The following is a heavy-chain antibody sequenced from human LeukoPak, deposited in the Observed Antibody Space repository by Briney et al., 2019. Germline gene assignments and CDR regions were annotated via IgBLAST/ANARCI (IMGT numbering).Heavy chain of an antibody. CDR3: AKRGNPAVGHHYLDV. CDR1: GFTFSSYD. J-gene: IGHJ6*03. D-gene: IGHD2-2*01. CDR2: ITLSGGNT. V-gene: IGHV3-23*01. Sequence: PGGSLRLSCAASGFTFSSYDMSWVRQAPGQGLEWVSSITLSGGNTFYADSVMGRFTVSRDNSKNTRYLQMNSLSAEDTAVYYCAKRGNPAVGHHYLDVWGKGTTVSVSS.